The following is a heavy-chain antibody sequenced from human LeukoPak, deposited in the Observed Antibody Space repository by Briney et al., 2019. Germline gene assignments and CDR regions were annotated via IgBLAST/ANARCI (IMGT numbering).Heavy chain of an antibody. Sequence: GGSLRLSCAASGFTVSSNYMSWVRQAPGKGLEWVSVIYSGGSTYYADSVKGRFTISRHNSKNTLYLQMNSLRAEDTAVYYCARGSGYYFGDAFDIWGQGTMVTVSS. CDR1: GFTVSSNY. CDR3: ARGSGYYFGDAFDI. V-gene: IGHV3-53*01. J-gene: IGHJ3*02. D-gene: IGHD3-22*01. CDR2: IYSGGST.